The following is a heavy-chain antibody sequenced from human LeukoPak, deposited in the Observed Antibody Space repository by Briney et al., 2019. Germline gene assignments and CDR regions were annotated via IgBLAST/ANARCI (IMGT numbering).Heavy chain of an antibody. CDR2: IKQDGSEK. V-gene: IGHV3-7*03. D-gene: IGHD3-3*01. Sequence: GGSLRLSCAASGFTFSSYWMSWVRQAPGKGLEWVANIKQDGSEKYYVDSVKGRFTISRDNAKNSLYLQMNSLRAEDTAVYYCAKDYDFWSGYQYYFDYWGQGTLVTVSS. CDR1: GFTFSSYW. CDR3: AKDYDFWSGYQYYFDY. J-gene: IGHJ4*02.